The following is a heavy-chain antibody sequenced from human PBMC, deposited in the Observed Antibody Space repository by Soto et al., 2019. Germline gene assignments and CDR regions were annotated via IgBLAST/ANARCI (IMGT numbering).Heavy chain of an antibody. CDR1: GGTFTTYT. J-gene: IGHJ3*01. D-gene: IGHD6-25*01. V-gene: IGHV1-69*18. CDR2: VIPLFGTT. Sequence: QVQLVQSGAEVRKPGSSVKVSCKTSGGTFTTYTIYWVRQAPGQGLEWMGRVIPLFGTTKYAQNFQDRVTITAEESTSTAYLELSSLRSEDTAVYYCARRLDDRADAAFDVWGEGTAVIVSA. CDR3: ARRLDDRADAAFDV.